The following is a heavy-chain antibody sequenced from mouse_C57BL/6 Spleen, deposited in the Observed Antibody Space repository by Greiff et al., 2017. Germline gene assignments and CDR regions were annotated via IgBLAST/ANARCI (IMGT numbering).Heavy chain of an antibody. CDR2: IHPNSGST. Sequence: QVQLQQPGAELVKPGASVKLSCKASGYTFTSYWMHWVKQRPGQGLEWIGMIHPNSGSTNYNEKFKSKATLTVDKSSSTAYMQLSSLTSEDSAVYYCARGIYYYGSSYDAMDYWGQGTSVTVAS. J-gene: IGHJ4*01. D-gene: IGHD1-1*01. CDR3: ARGIYYYGSSYDAMDY. V-gene: IGHV1-64*01. CDR1: GYTFTSYW.